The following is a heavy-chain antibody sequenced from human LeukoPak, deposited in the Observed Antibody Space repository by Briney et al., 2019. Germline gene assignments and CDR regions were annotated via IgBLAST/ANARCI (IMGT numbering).Heavy chain of an antibody. V-gene: IGHV4-59*01. CDR1: GGSISSYY. J-gene: IGHJ1*01. CDR2: IYYSGST. Sequence: PSETLSLTCTVSGGSISSYYWSWIRQPPGKGLEWIGYIYYSGSTNYNPSLKSRVTISVDTSKNQFSLKLSSVTAADTAVYYCAGDYPGGFQHWGQGTLVTVSS. CDR3: AGDYPGGFQH. D-gene: IGHD1-14*01.